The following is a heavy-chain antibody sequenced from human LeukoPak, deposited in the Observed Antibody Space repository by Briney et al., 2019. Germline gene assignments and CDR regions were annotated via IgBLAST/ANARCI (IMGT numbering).Heavy chain of an antibody. V-gene: IGHV4-4*07. D-gene: IGHD3-22*01. CDR1: GGSISSYY. J-gene: IGHJ2*01. CDR3: ARTTMIVVVITKDWYFDL. Sequence: SETLSLTCTVSGGSISSYYWSWIRQPAGKGLEWIGRIYTSGSTNYNPSLKSRVTMSVDTSKNQFSLKLSSVTAADTALYYCARTTMIVVVITKDWYFDLWGRGTLVTVSP. CDR2: IYTSGST.